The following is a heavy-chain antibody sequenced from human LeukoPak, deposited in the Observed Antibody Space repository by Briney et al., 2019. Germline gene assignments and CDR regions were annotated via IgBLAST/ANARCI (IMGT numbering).Heavy chain of an antibody. Sequence: GGSLRLSCAASEFTFSSYAMSWVRQAPGKGLEWVSAISGSGGSTYYADSVKGQFTISRDNSKNTLYLQMNSLRAEDTAVYYCAKTPTVVPAAYDYWGQGTLVTVSS. CDR1: EFTFSSYA. CDR2: ISGSGGST. J-gene: IGHJ4*02. V-gene: IGHV3-23*01. D-gene: IGHD2-2*01. CDR3: AKTPTVVPAAYDY.